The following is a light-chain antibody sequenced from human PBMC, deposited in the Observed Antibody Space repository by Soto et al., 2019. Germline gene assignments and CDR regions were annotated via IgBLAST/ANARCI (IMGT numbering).Light chain of an antibody. CDR3: AEWDDSLNGYV. Sequence: QSVLTQPPSVSEAPRQRVTISCSGSSSNIGNNAVNWYQQLPGKAPKLLIYYDDLLPSGVSDRFSGSKSGTSASLAISGLQSEDEADYYCAEWDDSLNGYVFGTGTKVTFL. CDR2: YDD. V-gene: IGLV1-36*01. CDR1: SSNIGNNA. J-gene: IGLJ1*01.